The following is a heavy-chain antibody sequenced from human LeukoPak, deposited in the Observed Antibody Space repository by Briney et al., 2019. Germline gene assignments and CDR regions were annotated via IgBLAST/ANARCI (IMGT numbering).Heavy chain of an antibody. CDR1: GGSFTDYF. J-gene: IGHJ6*02. CDR2: INDYTGNT. D-gene: IGHD3-22*01. Sequence: SETLSLTCAVFGGSFTDYFWTWIRQSPGKGLEWIGEINDYTGNTNYNPSLNSRVPISLEKSKNQFSLELRSVTAADTAVYYCARGRIAKIVVVHSFHYGMDVWGQGTTVTVSS. CDR3: ARGRIAKIVVVHSFHYGMDV. V-gene: IGHV4-34*01.